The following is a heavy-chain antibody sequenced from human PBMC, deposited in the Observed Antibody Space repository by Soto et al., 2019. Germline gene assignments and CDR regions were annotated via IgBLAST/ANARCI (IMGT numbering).Heavy chain of an antibody. CDR3: ARDRRERCSGGSCYNGGFDY. CDR1: GFTVSSNY. Sequence: PGGSLRLSCAASGFTVSSNYMSWVRQAPGKGLEWVSVIYSGGSTYYADSVKGRFTISRHNSKNTLYLQMNSLRAEDTAVYYCARDRRERCSGGSCYNGGFDYWGQGTLVTVSS. CDR2: IYSGGST. D-gene: IGHD2-15*01. V-gene: IGHV3-53*04. J-gene: IGHJ4*02.